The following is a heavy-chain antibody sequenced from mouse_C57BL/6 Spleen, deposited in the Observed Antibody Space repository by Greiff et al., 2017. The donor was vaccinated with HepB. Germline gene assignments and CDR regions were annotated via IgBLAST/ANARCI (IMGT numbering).Heavy chain of an antibody. J-gene: IGHJ2*01. CDR3: AGKDYYSSSYGNFAY. CDR2: INPSSGYT. Sequence: QVQLKQSGAELVKPGASVKLSCKASGYTFTSYWMHWVKQRPGQGLEWIGYINPSSGYTKYNRKFKDKATLTADTSSSTAYMQLSSLTYEDSAVYYCAGKDYYSSSYGNFAYWGQGTTLTVSS. D-gene: IGHD1-1*01. V-gene: IGHV1-7*01. CDR1: GYTFTSYW.